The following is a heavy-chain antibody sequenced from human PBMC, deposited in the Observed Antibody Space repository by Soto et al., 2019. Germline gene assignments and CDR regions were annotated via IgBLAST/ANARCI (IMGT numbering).Heavy chain of an antibody. CDR2: VMHNGNT. D-gene: IGHD6-13*01. CDR1: GGSINNHF. V-gene: IGHV4-59*11. J-gene: IGHJ4*02. CDR3: ARGRKKGSWYWALDY. Sequence: PSETLSLTCSVSGGSINNHFWSWIRQTRGKPLEWIGYVMHNGNTHYNPSFTSRVKISVDTSKNQFSLKLSSVTAADTAVYYCARGRKKGSWYWALDYWGQGTLVTVSS.